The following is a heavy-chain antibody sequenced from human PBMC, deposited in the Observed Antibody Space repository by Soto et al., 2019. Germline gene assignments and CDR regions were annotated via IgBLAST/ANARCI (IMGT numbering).Heavy chain of an antibody. CDR2: INHSGST. CDR3: VRSSIEPRIFMYPFDY. D-gene: IGHD6-6*01. CDR1: GWSFSGYY. J-gene: IGHJ4*02. Sequence: PSETLSLTCAFYGWSFSGYYWTWIRQPPGTGLEWTGEINHSGSTNYNPSLKSRVTISLDTSKNQFSLRLNSVTAADTAVYFCVRSSIEPRIFMYPFDYWGLGTLVTVSS. V-gene: IGHV4-34*01.